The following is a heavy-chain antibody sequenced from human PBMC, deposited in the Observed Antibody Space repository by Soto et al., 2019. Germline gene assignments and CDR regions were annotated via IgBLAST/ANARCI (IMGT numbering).Heavy chain of an antibody. D-gene: IGHD2-15*01. CDR3: AKCRRIDAEGSVLAF. V-gene: IGHV4-59*01. CDR1: GGCMNGYY. CDR2: VYYSWST. J-gene: IGHJ4*02. Sequence: PSGTLDLAYTLCGGCMNGYYVTLIRTHLGQVLEWIGYVYYSWSTKYNPSLESPVTISVDMSNNQSSLMLTSLTAADTAVYYCAKCRRIDAEGSVLAFWGQGTLVTVSS.